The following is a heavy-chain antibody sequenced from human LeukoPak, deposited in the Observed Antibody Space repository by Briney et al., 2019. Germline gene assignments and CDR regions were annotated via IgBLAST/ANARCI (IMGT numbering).Heavy chain of an antibody. CDR2: MNPNSGNT. CDR1: GYTFTGYY. V-gene: IGHV1-8*02. CDR3: ARGPGGVKPYDY. Sequence: ASVKVSCKASGYTFTGYYMHWVRQAPGQGLEWMGWMNPNSGNTGYAQKFQGRVTMTRNTSISTAYMELSSLRSEDTAVYYCARGPGGVKPYDYWGQGTLVTVSS. J-gene: IGHJ4*02. D-gene: IGHD1-26*01.